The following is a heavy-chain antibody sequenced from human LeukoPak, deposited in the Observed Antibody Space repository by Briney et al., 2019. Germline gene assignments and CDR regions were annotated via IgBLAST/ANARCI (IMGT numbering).Heavy chain of an antibody. CDR2: INHSGST. V-gene: IGHV4-34*01. CDR3: ARGLSAVAGKGY. D-gene: IGHD6-19*01. Sequence: SETLSLTCAVYGGSFSGYYWSWIRQPPGTGLEWIGEINHSGSTNYNPSLKSRVTISVDTSKNQFSLKLSSVTAADTAVYYCARGLSAVAGKGYWGQGTLVTVSS. J-gene: IGHJ4*02. CDR1: GGSFSGYY.